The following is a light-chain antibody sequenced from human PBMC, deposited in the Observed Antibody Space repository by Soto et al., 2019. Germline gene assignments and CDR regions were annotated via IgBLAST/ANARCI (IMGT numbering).Light chain of an antibody. CDR3: QQSYITPYT. J-gene: IGKJ2*01. Sequence: DIQMTQSPYSLSVSVGDRVTITCRASQNIAGYLNWYQQKPGKAPKLLIYGSSNLQSGVPSTFSGSVSGTDFTLTISSLQPEDFATYYCQQSYITPYTFGQGTKLEIK. V-gene: IGKV1-39*01. CDR1: QNIAGY. CDR2: GSS.